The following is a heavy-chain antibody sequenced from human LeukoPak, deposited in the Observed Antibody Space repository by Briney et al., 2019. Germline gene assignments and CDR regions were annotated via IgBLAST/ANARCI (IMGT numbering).Heavy chain of an antibody. D-gene: IGHD1-26*01. CDR2: ISYDGVVK. CDR1: GFTFSSNA. V-gene: IGHV3-30*18. Sequence: GGSLRLSCAASGFTFSSNAVHWVRQAPGKGLEWVAFISYDGVVKYYVDSVRGRFTISRDNSKNTLYLQMNSLRAEDTAVYYCAKDLTTKYSLDHWGQGALVTVSS. J-gene: IGHJ4*02. CDR3: AKDLTTKYSLDH.